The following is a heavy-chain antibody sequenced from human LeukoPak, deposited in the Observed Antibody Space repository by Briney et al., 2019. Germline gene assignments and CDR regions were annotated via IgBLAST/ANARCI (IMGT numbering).Heavy chain of an antibody. Sequence: SETLSLTCTVSGGSISSYYWSWIRQPPGKRLEWIGHIYTSGSTNYNPSLKSRVSISVDTSKNQFSLKLSSVTAADTAVYYCARHEDGGNSLFDYWGQGTLVTVSS. D-gene: IGHD4-23*01. CDR1: GGSISSYY. CDR2: IYTSGST. CDR3: ARHEDGGNSLFDY. J-gene: IGHJ4*02. V-gene: IGHV4-4*09.